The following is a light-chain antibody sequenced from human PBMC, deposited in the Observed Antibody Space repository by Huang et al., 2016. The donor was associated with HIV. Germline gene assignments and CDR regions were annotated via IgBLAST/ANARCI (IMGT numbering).Light chain of an antibody. V-gene: IGKV3-15*01. CDR1: ESVSSN. CDR3: QQYNNWPQS. CDR2: GAS. Sequence: EIVMTQSPATLSVSPGERATVSCRASESVSSNLAWYQHKPGQAPRLRIYGASARATGVAARFSGSGSGTEFTLSISSLRSEDFAVYYCQQYNNWPQSFGGGTKVEIK. J-gene: IGKJ4*01.